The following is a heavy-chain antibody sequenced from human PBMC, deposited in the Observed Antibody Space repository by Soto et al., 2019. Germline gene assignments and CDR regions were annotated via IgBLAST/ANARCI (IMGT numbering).Heavy chain of an antibody. J-gene: IGHJ4*02. Sequence: SEPLSLTCAVYGGSFSGYYWSWIRQPPGKGLEWIGEINHSGSTNYNPSLKSRVTISVDTSKNQFSLKLSSVTAADTAVYYCARVGSGHYDILTGYPSSMFDYWGQGTLVTVSS. CDR3: ARVGSGHYDILTGYPSSMFDY. D-gene: IGHD3-9*01. V-gene: IGHV4-34*01. CDR2: INHSGST. CDR1: GGSFSGYY.